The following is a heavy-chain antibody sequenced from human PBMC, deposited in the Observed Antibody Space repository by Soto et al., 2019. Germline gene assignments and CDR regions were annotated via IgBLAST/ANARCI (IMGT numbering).Heavy chain of an antibody. Sequence: SGPTLVNPTQTLTLTCTFSGFSLSTSGMCVSWIRQPPGKALEWLALIDWDDDKYYSTSLKTRLTISKDTSKNQVVLTMTNMEPVDTATYYCARMGIAVAGTYYYYGMDVWGQGTTVTVSS. CDR2: IDWDDDK. V-gene: IGHV2-70*01. J-gene: IGHJ6*02. CDR1: GFSLSTSGMC. D-gene: IGHD6-19*01. CDR3: ARMGIAVAGTYYYYGMDV.